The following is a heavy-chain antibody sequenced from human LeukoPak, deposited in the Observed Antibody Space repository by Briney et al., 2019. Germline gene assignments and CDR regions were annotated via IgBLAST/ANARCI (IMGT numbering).Heavy chain of an antibody. D-gene: IGHD2-15*01. CDR2: ISGSGGST. V-gene: IGHV3-23*01. CDR1: GFTFSSYA. CDR3: AKVDGIIVVVVAAAIDAFDI. J-gene: IGHJ3*02. Sequence: GGPLRLSCAASGFTFSSYAMSWVRQAPGKGLEWVSAISGSGGSTYYADSVKGRFTISRDNSKNTLYLQMNSLRAEDTAVYYCAKVDGIIVVVVAAAIDAFDIWGQGTMVTVSS.